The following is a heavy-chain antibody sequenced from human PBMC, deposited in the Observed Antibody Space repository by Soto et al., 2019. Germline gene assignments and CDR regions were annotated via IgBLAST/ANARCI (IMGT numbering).Heavy chain of an antibody. CDR3: ARLQYCTNGVCYTTYAFDI. J-gene: IGHJ3*02. CDR2: INPNSGGT. Sequence: ASVKFSCRASGYTFPCYYMHCVRQAPGQGLEWMGWINPNSGGTNYAQKFQGWVTMTRDTSISTAYMELSRLRSDDTAVYYCARLQYCTNGVCYTTYAFDIWGQGTMVTVSS. V-gene: IGHV1-2*04. CDR1: GYTFPCYY. D-gene: IGHD2-8*01.